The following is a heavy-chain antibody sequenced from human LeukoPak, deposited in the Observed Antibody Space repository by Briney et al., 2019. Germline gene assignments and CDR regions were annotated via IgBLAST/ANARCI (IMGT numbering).Heavy chain of an antibody. V-gene: IGHV4-38-2*02. Sequence: SETLSLTCTVSGYSISSGYYWGWIRQPPGQGLEWIGSIYHSGSTYYNPSLKSRVTISVDTSKNQFSLKLSSGTAADTAVYYCARLAGATAFDYWGQGTLVTVSS. D-gene: IGHD1-26*01. CDR1: GYSISSGYY. CDR3: ARLAGATAFDY. J-gene: IGHJ4*02. CDR2: IYHSGST.